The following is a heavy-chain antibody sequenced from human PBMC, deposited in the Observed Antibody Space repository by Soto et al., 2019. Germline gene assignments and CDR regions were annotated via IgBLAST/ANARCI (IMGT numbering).Heavy chain of an antibody. J-gene: IGHJ4*02. CDR3: ARDKRDLRFLEWSYYFDY. Sequence: GGSLRLSCAASGFTFSSYPLHWVGQLPGKGLEWLALISYDGSNKYYADSVKGRFTISRDNSKNTLYLQMNSLRAEDTAVYYCARDKRDLRFLEWSYYFDYWGQGTLVTVSS. CDR2: ISYDGSNK. V-gene: IGHV3-30-3*01. CDR1: GFTFSSYP. D-gene: IGHD3-3*01.